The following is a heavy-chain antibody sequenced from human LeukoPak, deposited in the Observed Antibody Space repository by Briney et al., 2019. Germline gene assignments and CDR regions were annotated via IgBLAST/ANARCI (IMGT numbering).Heavy chain of an antibody. CDR2: IWYDGSNK. CDR1: GFTFSSYG. V-gene: IGHV3-33*01. J-gene: IGHJ4*02. D-gene: IGHD3-10*01. CDR3: ARERVRGVNRYYFDY. Sequence: GGSLRLSCAASGFTFSSYGMHWVRQAPGKGLEWVAVIWYDGSNKYYADSVKGRFTISRDNSKNTLYLQMNSLRAEDTAVYYCARERVRGVNRYYFDYWGQGTLVTVSS.